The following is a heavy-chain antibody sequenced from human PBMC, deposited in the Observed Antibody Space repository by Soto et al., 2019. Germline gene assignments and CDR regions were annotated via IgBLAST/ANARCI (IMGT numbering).Heavy chain of an antibody. CDR1: GGSISSSSYY. Sequence: PSETLYLTCTVSGGSISSSSYYWGWIRQPPGKGLEWIGSIYYSGSTYYNPSLKSRVTISVDTSKNQFSLKLSSVTAADTAVYYCASVRRGGYDSLRYYYGMDVWGQGTTVTVSS. V-gene: IGHV4-39*01. CDR3: ASVRRGGYDSLRYYYGMDV. CDR2: IYYSGST. J-gene: IGHJ6*02. D-gene: IGHD5-12*01.